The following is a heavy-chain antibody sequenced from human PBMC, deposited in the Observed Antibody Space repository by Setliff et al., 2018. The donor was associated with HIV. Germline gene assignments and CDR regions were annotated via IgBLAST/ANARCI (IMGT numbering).Heavy chain of an antibody. J-gene: IGHJ4*02. D-gene: IGHD6-19*01. CDR3: AGYTSGWYAPY. CDR2: IYHSGST. CDR1: GGSISSRDW. Sequence: PSETLSLTCAVSGGSISSRDWWSWVRQPPGKGLEWIGEIYHSGSTNYNPSLKSRATISVDTSKNQFSLKLTSVTVADTAVYYCAGYTSGWYAPYWGQGTLVTVSS. V-gene: IGHV4-4*02.